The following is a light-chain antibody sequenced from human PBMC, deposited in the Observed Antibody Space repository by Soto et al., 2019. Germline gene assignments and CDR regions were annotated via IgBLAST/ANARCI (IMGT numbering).Light chain of an antibody. Sequence: QAVVTQPPSVSGAPGQRVTISCTGSSSNIGANFDVHWYQQRPGTAPELLIYGNTNRPSGVPDRFSGSKSGTSASLAITGLQAEDEADYYCQSYDSSLTALFGGGTKLTVL. CDR1: SSNIGANFD. V-gene: IGLV1-40*01. CDR3: QSYDSSLTAL. CDR2: GNT. J-gene: IGLJ2*01.